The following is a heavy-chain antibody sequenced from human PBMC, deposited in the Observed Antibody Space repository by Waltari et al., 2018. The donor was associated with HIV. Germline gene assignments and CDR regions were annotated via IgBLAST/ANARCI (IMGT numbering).Heavy chain of an antibody. CDR3: ARGDPAGASRLRFVDI. J-gene: IGHJ2*01. V-gene: IGHV4-30-4*01. Sequence: QVQLQESGPGLVRPSQPLSPPCLASGGPIPFTHSYWLWGRQAPGKGLVWIGYIYFTGTSTYNPSLKSRLTRSVDRSKNQFSLKLNSVTAADTAVYYCARGDPAGASRLRFVDIWGRGTLVTVSS. CDR1: GGPIPFTHSY. D-gene: IGHD3-10*01. CDR2: IYFTGTS.